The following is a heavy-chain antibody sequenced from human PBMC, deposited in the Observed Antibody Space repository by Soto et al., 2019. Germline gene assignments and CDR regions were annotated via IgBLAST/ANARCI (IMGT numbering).Heavy chain of an antibody. V-gene: IGHV3-23*01. CDR1: GFTFSNYP. CDR3: AKDRRITMVRGVLRAFDS. J-gene: IGHJ4*01. Sequence: EVQLLESGGGLVQPGGSLRLSCAASGFTFSNYPMSWVRQAPGKGLEWVSGISGSGETPYYADSVKGRFTISSDNYKNMLYLQTNSLRAEDTAVYYCAKDRRITMVRGVLRAFDSRSQGNLVTVSS. D-gene: IGHD3-10*01. CDR2: ISGSGETP.